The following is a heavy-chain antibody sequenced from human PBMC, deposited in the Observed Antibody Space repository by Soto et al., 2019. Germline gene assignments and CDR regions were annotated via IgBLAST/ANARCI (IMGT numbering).Heavy chain of an antibody. V-gene: IGHV3-21*01. CDR1: GFTFSTYT. CDR2: ISSTSSYI. D-gene: IGHD1-1*01. Sequence: GGSLRVSCAASGFTFSTYTMNWVRQAPGKGLEWVSSISSTSSYIYYADSVKGRFTISRDNAKNSLYLQMNSLRAEDTAVYYCAREGSYWNDVGPDWGQGTLVTVSS. CDR3: AREGSYWNDVGPD. J-gene: IGHJ4*02.